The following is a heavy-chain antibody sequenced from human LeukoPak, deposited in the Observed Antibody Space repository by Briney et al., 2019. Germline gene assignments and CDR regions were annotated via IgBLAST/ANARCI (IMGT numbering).Heavy chain of an antibody. CDR1: GFTFSSHA. D-gene: IGHD3-10*01. CDR3: AKDDYYGIGMDV. Sequence: GGSLRLSCAASGFTFSSHAMSWVRQAPGKGLEWVSTIGGSGGSTYYADSVKGRFTISRDNSKNTLYLQMNSLRAEDTAVYYCAKDDYYGIGMDVWGQGTTVTVSS. CDR2: IGGSGGST. J-gene: IGHJ6*02. V-gene: IGHV3-23*01.